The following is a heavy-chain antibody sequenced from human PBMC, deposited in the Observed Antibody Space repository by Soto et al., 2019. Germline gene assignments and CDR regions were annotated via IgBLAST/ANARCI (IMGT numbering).Heavy chain of an antibody. CDR3: ARRVHKTYGLVYFQH. CDR1: GYTFTSYD. V-gene: IGHV1-8*01. Sequence: QVQLVQSGAEVKKPGASVKVYCKASGYTFTSYDINWVRQATGQGLEWMRWMNPNSGNTGYAQKFQGRVTMTRNTSISTAYMELSSLRSEDTAVYYCARRVHKTYGLVYFQHWGQGTLVTVSS. CDR2: MNPNSGNT. D-gene: IGHD4-17*01. J-gene: IGHJ1*01.